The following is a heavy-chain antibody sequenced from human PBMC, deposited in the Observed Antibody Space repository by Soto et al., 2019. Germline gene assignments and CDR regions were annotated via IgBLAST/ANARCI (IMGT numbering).Heavy chain of an antibody. CDR2: IHSSGST. Sequence: PSETLSLTRTVSGASMNSYHWSWIRQPAGKGLEWIGHIHSSGSTNYNPSLKSRVTMSVDTSKNQFSLRLMSLTAADTAVYYCARDQGVAAAGITWFDPWGQGSLVTVSS. CDR3: ARDQGVAAAGITWFDP. D-gene: IGHD6-13*01. V-gene: IGHV4-4*07. J-gene: IGHJ5*02. CDR1: GASMNSYH.